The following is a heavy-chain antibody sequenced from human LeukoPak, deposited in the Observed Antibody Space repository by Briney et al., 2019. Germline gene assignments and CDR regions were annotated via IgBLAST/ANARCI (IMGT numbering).Heavy chain of an antibody. D-gene: IGHD3-10*01. CDR2: IIPLFGTA. CDR1: GYTFSSYA. CDR3: AREWAGYGSGSYYYY. Sequence: SVKVSCKASGYTFSSYAISWVRQAPGQGLEWMGGIIPLFGTANYAQKFLGRVIITADESTSTTHMYLSSLKSEDTAVYYCAREWAGYGSGSYYYYWGQGTLVTVSS. V-gene: IGHV1-69*13. J-gene: IGHJ4*02.